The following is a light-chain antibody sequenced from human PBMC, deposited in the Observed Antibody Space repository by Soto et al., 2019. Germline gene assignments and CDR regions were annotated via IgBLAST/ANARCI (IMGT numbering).Light chain of an antibody. J-gene: IGKJ1*01. CDR3: QQYNNWPRT. Sequence: EIVMTQSPATLSVSPGERATLSCRASQSVSINLAWYQQKPGQAPRLLIYGASSRATGIPAGFSGSGSGTEFTLTISSLQSEDSAVYFCQQYNNWPRTFGQGTK. CDR1: QSVSIN. V-gene: IGKV3-15*01. CDR2: GAS.